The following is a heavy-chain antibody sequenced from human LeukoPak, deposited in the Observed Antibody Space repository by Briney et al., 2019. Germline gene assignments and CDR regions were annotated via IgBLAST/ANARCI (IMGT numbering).Heavy chain of an antibody. CDR1: GGSFSGYY. V-gene: IGHV4-34*01. Sequence: SETLSLTCAVYGGSFSGYYWSWIRQPPGKGLEWIGEINHSGSTNYNPSLKSRVAISVDTSKNQFSLKLSSVTAADTAVYYCARNPSHYSSVDYWGQGTLVTVSS. J-gene: IGHJ4*02. CDR2: INHSGST. D-gene: IGHD4-11*01. CDR3: ARNPSHYSSVDY.